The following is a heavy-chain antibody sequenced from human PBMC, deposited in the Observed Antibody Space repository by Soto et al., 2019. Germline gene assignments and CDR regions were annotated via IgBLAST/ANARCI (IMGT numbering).Heavy chain of an antibody. J-gene: IGHJ5*02. D-gene: IGHD1-7*01. CDR3: ARAINWNLHLNWFDP. Sequence: KTSETLSLTCTVSGGSVSSGSYYWSWIRQPPGKGLEWIGYIYYSGSTNYNPSLKSRVTISVDTSKNQFPLKLSSVTAADTAVYYCARAINWNLHLNWFDPWGQGTLVTVSS. V-gene: IGHV4-61*01. CDR1: GGSVSSGSYY. CDR2: IYYSGST.